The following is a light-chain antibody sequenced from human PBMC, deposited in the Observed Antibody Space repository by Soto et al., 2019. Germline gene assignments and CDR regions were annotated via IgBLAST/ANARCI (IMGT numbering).Light chain of an antibody. CDR2: GAS. V-gene: IGKV3-20*01. J-gene: IGKJ1*01. Sequence: DIVLTQSPGTLSLSPGDRSTLSCRSSQSVSSNYLAWYQQKPGQAPRLLXYGASTRATGVPDRFSGSGSGTDFTLTISRLEPEDFAVYYCQQNDNSPSWTFGQGTKVDIK. CDR3: QQNDNSPSWT. CDR1: QSVSSNY.